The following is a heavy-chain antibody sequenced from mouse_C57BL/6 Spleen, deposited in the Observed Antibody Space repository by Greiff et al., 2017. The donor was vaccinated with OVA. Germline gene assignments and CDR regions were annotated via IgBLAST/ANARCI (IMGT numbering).Heavy chain of an antibody. CDR2: ISYDGSN. Sequence: DVKLVESGPGLVKPSQSLSLTCSVTGYSITSGYYWNWIRQFPGNKLEWMGYISYDGSNNYNPSLTNLISITRDTSKNQFFLKLNSVTTEDTATYDCARDSNDGYYLDYWGQGTTLTVSS. V-gene: IGHV3-6*01. D-gene: IGHD2-3*01. J-gene: IGHJ2*01. CDR1: GYSITSGYY. CDR3: ARDSNDGYYLDY.